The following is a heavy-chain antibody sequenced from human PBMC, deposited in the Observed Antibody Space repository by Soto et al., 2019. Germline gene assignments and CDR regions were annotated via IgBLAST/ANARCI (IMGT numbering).Heavy chain of an antibody. Sequence: EVQLEESGGGLVQPGGSLRLSCAASGFTFSNYWMHWVCQAPGKGLVWVSRIDSDGRSTNYADSVKGRFTISRDNAKNTLYLQMNSLRAEDTAVYYCARGTVTGDYWGQGTLVTVSS. CDR1: GFTFSNYW. V-gene: IGHV3-74*01. D-gene: IGHD4-17*01. CDR2: IDSDGRST. CDR3: ARGTVTGDY. J-gene: IGHJ4*02.